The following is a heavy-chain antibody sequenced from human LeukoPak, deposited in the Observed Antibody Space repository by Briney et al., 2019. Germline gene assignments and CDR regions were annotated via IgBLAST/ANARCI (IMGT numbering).Heavy chain of an antibody. D-gene: IGHD5-24*01. J-gene: IGHJ4*02. V-gene: IGHV3-21*01. Sequence: PGGSLRLSCAASGFTFSSYSMNWVRQAPGKGLEWVSSISSSSSYIYYADSVKGRFTISRDNAKNSLYLQMNSLRAEDTAVYYCARMGTRNYRLLDYWGQGTLVTVSS. CDR2: ISSSSSYI. CDR1: GFTFSSYS. CDR3: ARMGTRNYRLLDY.